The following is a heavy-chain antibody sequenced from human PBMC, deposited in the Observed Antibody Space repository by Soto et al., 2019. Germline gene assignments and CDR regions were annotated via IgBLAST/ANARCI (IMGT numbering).Heavy chain of an antibody. J-gene: IGHJ4*02. CDR3: AREGFGYIYTY. Sequence: EVQVVESGGGLVQPGGSLRLSCAASGFTFSSYWMHWVRQAPGKGLVWVSRMNGDGRFTNYADSVKGRFTISRDNVKNTVFLQMNSLRADDTALYYCAREGFGYIYTYWGQGTLFSVSS. D-gene: IGHD5-18*01. V-gene: IGHV3-74*01. CDR1: GFTFSSYW. CDR2: MNGDGRFT.